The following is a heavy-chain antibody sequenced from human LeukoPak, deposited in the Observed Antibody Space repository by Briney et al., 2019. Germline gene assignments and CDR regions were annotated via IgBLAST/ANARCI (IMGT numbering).Heavy chain of an antibody. CDR2: IYYSGST. Sequence: PSETLSLTCTVSGASISGYYWSWIRQPPGKGLEWIGYIYYSGSTNYNPSLKSRVTISVDTSKNQFSLKLGSVTAADTAVYYCARPTSYYGDYMWWGQGALVTVSS. CDR1: GASISGYY. J-gene: IGHJ4*02. D-gene: IGHD4-17*01. CDR3: ARPTSYYGDYMW. V-gene: IGHV4-59*08.